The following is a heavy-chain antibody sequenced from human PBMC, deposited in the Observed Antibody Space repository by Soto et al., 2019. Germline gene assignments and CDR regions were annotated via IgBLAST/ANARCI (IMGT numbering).Heavy chain of an antibody. CDR3: ARDPVVQGFMVGLDV. Sequence: QLQLVQSEVEVKKPGASVKVSCKASGYTFSNYGITWVRQAPGQGLEWMGWFSAYNGNSNYAQKFQGRLTLTTDTSTSAASMELRRLRSDDTAVYYCARDPVVQGFMVGLDVWGQGTAVIVSS. CDR1: GYTFSNYG. V-gene: IGHV1-18*01. D-gene: IGHD3-10*01. CDR2: FSAYNGNS. J-gene: IGHJ6*02.